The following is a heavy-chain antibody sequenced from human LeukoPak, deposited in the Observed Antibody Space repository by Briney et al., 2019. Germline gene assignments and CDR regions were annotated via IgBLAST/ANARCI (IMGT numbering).Heavy chain of an antibody. D-gene: IGHD5-18*01. V-gene: IGHV2-5*01. CDR2: IYSNDDK. J-gene: IGHJ5*02. Sequence: SGPTLVHPTPTLTLTCTFSVFSLTTSGVGVAWLRQPPGKALEWLALIYSNDDKLYSPSLKNKLTVTKGTSKNQVVLTMSNMDPVDTATYYCGHRQDKGYGLLDPWGQGTLVIVSS. CDR1: VFSLTTSGVG. CDR3: GHRQDKGYGLLDP.